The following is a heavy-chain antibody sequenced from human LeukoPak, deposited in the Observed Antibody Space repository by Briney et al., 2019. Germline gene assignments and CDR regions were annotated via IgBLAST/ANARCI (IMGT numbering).Heavy chain of an antibody. D-gene: IGHD3-3*01. CDR2: ISSSSSTI. J-gene: IGHJ6*02. CDR3: ARDTTIGSYYDFWSGYYTDYYYYGMDV. Sequence: GGSLRLSCAASGFTFSSYSMNWVRQAPGKGLEWVSYISSSSSTIYYADSVKGRFTISRDNAKNSLYLQMNSLRAEDTAVYYCARDTTIGSYYDFWSGYYTDYYYYGMDVWGQGTTVTVSS. CDR1: GFTFSSYS. V-gene: IGHV3-48*01.